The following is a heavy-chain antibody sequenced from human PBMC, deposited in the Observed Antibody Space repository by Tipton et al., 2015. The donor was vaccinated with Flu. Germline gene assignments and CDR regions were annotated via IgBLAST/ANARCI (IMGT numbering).Heavy chain of an antibody. Sequence: TLSLTCTVSGGSINSHYWSWIRQPAGKGLEWIGRVYTSGNTIYNPSLKGRVTMSLDASKNQFSLSLTSVTAADSAVYFCAKGRGAASSSGVFDSWGRGTLVTVSS. J-gene: IGHJ4*02. CDR1: GGSINSHY. V-gene: IGHV4-4*07. CDR2: VYTSGNT. D-gene: IGHD6-6*01. CDR3: AKGRGAASSSGVFDS.